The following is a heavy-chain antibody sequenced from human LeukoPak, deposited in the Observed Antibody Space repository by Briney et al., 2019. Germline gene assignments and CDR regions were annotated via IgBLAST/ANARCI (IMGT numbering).Heavy chain of an antibody. CDR2: IYTSGST. D-gene: IGHD3-10*01. J-gene: IGHJ3*02. CDR1: GGSISSYC. Sequence: PSETLSLTCTVSGGSISSYCWSWIRQPAGKGLEWIGRIYTSGSTNYNPSLKSRVTMSVDTSKNQFSLKLSSVTAADTAVYYCARDEVMVRDAFDIWGQGTMVTVSS. CDR3: ARDEVMVRDAFDI. V-gene: IGHV4-4*07.